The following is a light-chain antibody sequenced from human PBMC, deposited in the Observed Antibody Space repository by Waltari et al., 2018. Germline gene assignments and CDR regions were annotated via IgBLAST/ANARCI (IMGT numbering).Light chain of an antibody. V-gene: IGKV3-11*01. J-gene: IGKJ4*01. Sequence: EVVLTQSPATLSLSPGERATLSCRASQSVETFIDWYQQKPGQAPRRLIYEASNRASGIPVRFSGSGSGTDFTLTISSLEPEDFAIYSCQQRSSWPLTFGGGTKVEIK. CDR2: EAS. CDR1: QSVETF. CDR3: QQRSSWPLT.